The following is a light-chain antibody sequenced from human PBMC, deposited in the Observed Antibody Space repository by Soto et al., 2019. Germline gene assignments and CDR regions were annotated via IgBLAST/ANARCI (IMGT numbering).Light chain of an antibody. J-gene: IGKJ5*01. Sequence: EIVMTQSPATLSVSPGERATLSCRASQSVSSNLAWYQQKPGQAPRLLISDASNRATGIPDRFSGSGSGTDFTLTITRLEPEDSAVYFCQQYTGPPTTFGQGTRLEIK. CDR2: DAS. CDR1: QSVSSN. CDR3: QQYTGPPTT. V-gene: IGKV3D-15*01.